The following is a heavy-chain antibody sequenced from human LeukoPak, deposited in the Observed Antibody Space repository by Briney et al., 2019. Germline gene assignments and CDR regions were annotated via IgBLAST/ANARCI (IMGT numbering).Heavy chain of an antibody. V-gene: IGHV3-64*01. CDR3: ARGWVLWDY. CDR2: ITTNGGST. J-gene: IGHJ4*02. Sequence: GGSLRLSCAASGFTLSSNYMSWVRQAPGKGLEYVSAITTNGGSTYYANSVEGRFTISRDNSKTTLYLQMGSLRAEDMAVYYCARGWVLWDYWGQGTLVTVSS. D-gene: IGHD2/OR15-2a*01. CDR1: GFTLSSNY.